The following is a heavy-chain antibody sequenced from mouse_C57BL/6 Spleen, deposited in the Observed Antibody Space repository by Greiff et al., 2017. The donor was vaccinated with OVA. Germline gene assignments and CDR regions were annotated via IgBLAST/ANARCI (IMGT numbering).Heavy chain of an antibody. CDR1: GYTFTSYW. CDR2: INPSSGYT. CDR3: ARTYDYGQAWFAY. J-gene: IGHJ3*01. D-gene: IGHD2-4*01. V-gene: IGHV1-7*01. Sequence: QVQLKRSGAELAKPGASVKLSCKASGYTFTSYWMHWVKQRPGQGLEWIGYINPSSGYTKYSQKFKDKATLTADKSSSTAYMQLSSLTYEDSAVYYCARTYDYGQAWFAYWGQGTLVTVSA.